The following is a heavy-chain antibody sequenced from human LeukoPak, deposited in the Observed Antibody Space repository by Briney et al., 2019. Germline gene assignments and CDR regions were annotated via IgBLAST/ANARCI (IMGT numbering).Heavy chain of an antibody. D-gene: IGHD6-19*01. CDR3: ARRRDSSIYRVRFDP. J-gene: IGHJ5*02. Sequence: GESLKISCWGSGYTFSSYLIGWVRQMPGKGLEWMGIINPRDSNTRYSPSFEGQVTISADKSINTAYLQWSSLKASDTGMYYCARRRDSSIYRVRFDPWGQGTLVTVSS. CDR1: GYTFSSYL. CDR2: INPRDSNT. V-gene: IGHV5-51*01.